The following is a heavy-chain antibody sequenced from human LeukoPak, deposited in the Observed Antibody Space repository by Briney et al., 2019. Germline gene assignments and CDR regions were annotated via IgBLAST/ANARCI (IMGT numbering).Heavy chain of an antibody. CDR2: VSGPGDVT. CDR1: GFTFNGYA. V-gene: IGHV3-23*01. D-gene: IGHD5-12*01. J-gene: IGHJ4*02. Sequence: GGSLRLSCAASGFTFNGYAMSWVRQAPGKGLEWVSTVSGPGDVTHYADSVKGRFTISKDHSKSTLCLQMNSLRAEDTAVYYCARATSGYLYYFDYWGQGTLVTVSS. CDR3: ARATSGYLYYFDY.